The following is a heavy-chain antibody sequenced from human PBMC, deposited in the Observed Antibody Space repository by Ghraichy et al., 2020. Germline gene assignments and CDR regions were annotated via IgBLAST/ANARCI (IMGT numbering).Heavy chain of an antibody. Sequence: SVKVSCKASGGTFSSYAISWVRQAPGQGLEWMGGIIPIFGIANYAQKFQGRVTITADKSTSTAYMELSSLRSEDTAVYYCARGPSPPGDVPYIVVVPAAPYYYGMDVWGQGTTVTVSS. CDR2: IIPIFGIA. D-gene: IGHD2-2*01. V-gene: IGHV1-69*10. CDR1: GGTFSSYA. CDR3: ARGPSPPGDVPYIVVVPAAPYYYGMDV. J-gene: IGHJ6*02.